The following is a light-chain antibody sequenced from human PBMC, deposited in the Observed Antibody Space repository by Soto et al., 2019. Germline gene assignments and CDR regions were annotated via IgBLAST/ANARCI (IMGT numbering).Light chain of an antibody. V-gene: IGKV3-15*01. CDR2: GVS. Sequence: EIVMTQSPGTLSVSPGERATLSCRASQSVSVNLAWYQQKPGQAPRLLIYGVSTRATGIPARFSGSESGTEFTLTISSLQSEDFAVYYCQQYNNWSYTFGQGTKLEIK. J-gene: IGKJ2*01. CDR3: QQYNNWSYT. CDR1: QSVSVN.